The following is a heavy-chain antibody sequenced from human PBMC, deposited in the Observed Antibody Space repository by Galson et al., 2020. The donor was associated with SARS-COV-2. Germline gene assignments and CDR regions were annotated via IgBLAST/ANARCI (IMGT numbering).Heavy chain of an antibody. CDR1: GFTFTSSA. CDR2: IVVGSGNT. J-gene: IGHJ4*02. V-gene: IGHV1-58*01. CDR3: AASSGSYYNVEDFDY. Sequence: SVKVSCKASGFTFTSSAVQWVRQARGQRLEWIGWIVVGSGNTNYAQKFQERVTITRDMSTSTAYMELSSLRSEDTAVYYCAASSGSYYNVEDFDYWGQGTLVTVSS. D-gene: IGHD3-10*01.